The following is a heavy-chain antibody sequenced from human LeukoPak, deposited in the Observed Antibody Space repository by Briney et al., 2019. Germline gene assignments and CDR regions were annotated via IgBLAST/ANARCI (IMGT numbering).Heavy chain of an antibody. V-gene: IGHV4-4*07. CDR3: AGTEPPTGNYNWFDP. CDR1: GGSISSYY. Sequence: SETLSLTCTVSGGSISSYYWSWIRQPAGKGLEWIGRIYTSGSTNYNLSLKSRVTMSVDTSKNPVSLRQSSVTAADTAVYYCAGTEPPTGNYNWFDPWGQRTLVTVSS. D-gene: IGHD1-14*01. J-gene: IGHJ5*02. CDR2: IYTSGST.